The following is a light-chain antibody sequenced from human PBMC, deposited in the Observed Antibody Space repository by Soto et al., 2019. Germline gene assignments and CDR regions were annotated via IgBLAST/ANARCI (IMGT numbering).Light chain of an antibody. CDR3: QQYNNWPQT. Sequence: EIVMTQSPATLSVSPGESATLSCRASQSVRSSVAWYQKKPGQAPRLLMYGPSTRATGIPARFSGSGSGTEFTLTISSLQSEDFAVYYCQQYNNWPQTFGQGTKLEIK. J-gene: IGKJ2*01. V-gene: IGKV3-15*01. CDR2: GPS. CDR1: QSVRSS.